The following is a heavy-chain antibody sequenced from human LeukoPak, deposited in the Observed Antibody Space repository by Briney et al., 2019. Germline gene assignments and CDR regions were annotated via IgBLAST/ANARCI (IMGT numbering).Heavy chain of an antibody. Sequence: ASVKVSCKASGYTFTGYYIQWVRQAPGQRLEWLGGINPNSGGTNYAQKFQGRVTMTRDTSISTAYMELSRLRSDDTAVYFCARDHGVSSGCYEDYSYGMDVWGRGTTVTVSS. CDR1: GYTFTGYY. V-gene: IGHV1-2*02. CDR2: INPNSGGT. CDR3: ARDHGVSSGCYEDYSYGMDV. D-gene: IGHD2-2*01. J-gene: IGHJ6*02.